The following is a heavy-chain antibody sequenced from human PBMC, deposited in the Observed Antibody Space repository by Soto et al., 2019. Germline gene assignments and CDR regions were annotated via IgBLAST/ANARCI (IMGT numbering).Heavy chain of an antibody. CDR1: GGSISSYY. CDR3: ARVVIFGVGGMDV. V-gene: IGHV4-59*01. CDR2: IYYSGST. J-gene: IGHJ6*02. D-gene: IGHD3-3*01. Sequence: SETLSLTCTVSGGSISSYYWSWIRQPPGKGLEWIGYIYYSGSTNHNPSLKSRVTISVDTPKNQCSLKLSSVTAADPAVYYCARVVIFGVGGMDVWGQGTPVTVSS.